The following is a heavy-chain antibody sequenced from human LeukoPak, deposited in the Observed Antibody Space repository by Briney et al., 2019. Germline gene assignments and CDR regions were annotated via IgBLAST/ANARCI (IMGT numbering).Heavy chain of an antibody. CDR2: IRSIANSYAT. V-gene: IGHV3-73*01. Sequence: PGGSLRLSCAASGFTFSGSAMHWVRQASGKGLEWVGRIRSIANSYATAYAASVKGRFTISRDDSKNTAYLQMNSLKTEDTAVYYCTSPLDYGDSRGYYYYMDVWGKGTTVTVSS. CDR3: TSPLDYGDSRGYYYYMDV. CDR1: GFTFSGSA. D-gene: IGHD4-17*01. J-gene: IGHJ6*03.